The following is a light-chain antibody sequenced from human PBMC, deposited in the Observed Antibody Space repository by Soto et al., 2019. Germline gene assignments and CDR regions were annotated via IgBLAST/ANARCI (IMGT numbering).Light chain of an antibody. J-gene: IGKJ1*01. CDR1: ETITTS. CDR3: QHYNSYSEA. V-gene: IGKV1-5*01. Sequence: DIQMTQSPSTLSASVGDGVTITGRASETITTSLAWYQQQPGTAPKVLIYDASTLESGVPSRFSGSGSGTEFTLTISSLHPDDFATYYCQHYNSYSEAFGQGTKVDIK. CDR2: DAS.